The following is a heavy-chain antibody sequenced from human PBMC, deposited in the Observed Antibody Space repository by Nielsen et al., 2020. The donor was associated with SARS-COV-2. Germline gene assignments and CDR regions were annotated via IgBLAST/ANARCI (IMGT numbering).Heavy chain of an antibody. J-gene: IGHJ5*02. CDR2: FDPEDGET. V-gene: IGHV1-24*01. CDR3: ATAPGIAAATTGWFDP. D-gene: IGHD6-13*01. CDR1: GYTFTGYY. Sequence: ASVKVSCKASGYTFTGYYMHWVRQAPGKGLEWMGGFDPEDGETIYAQKFQGRVTMTEDTSTDTAYMELSSLRSEDTAVYYCATAPGIAAATTGWFDPWGQGTLVTVSS.